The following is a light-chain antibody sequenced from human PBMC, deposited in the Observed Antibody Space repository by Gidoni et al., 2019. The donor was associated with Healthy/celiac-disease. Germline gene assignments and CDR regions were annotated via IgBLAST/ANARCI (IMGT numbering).Light chain of an antibody. CDR3: QQRSNWPPIT. CDR1: QSVSSY. J-gene: IGKJ5*01. CDR2: DAS. Sequence: EIVLTQSPATLSLSPGERATLSCRASQSVSSYLAWYQQKPAQAPRLLIYDASNRATGIPARFSGSGSWTDFTLTISSLEPEDFAVYYCQQRSNWPPITFGQGTRLEIK. V-gene: IGKV3-11*01.